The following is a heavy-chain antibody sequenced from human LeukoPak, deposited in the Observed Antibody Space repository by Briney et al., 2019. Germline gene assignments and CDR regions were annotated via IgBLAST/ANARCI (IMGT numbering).Heavy chain of an antibody. V-gene: IGHV3-23*01. Sequence: PGGSMRLSCAASRFTFSSYAMNWARQAPGKGLEWVSTITGSGGDTYYADSVKGRFTISGDNSKNKLYLQMNSLRAEDMAIYYCATDPYVGGGYHFDSWGQGSLVTVSS. CDR1: RFTFSSYA. CDR2: ITGSGGDT. D-gene: IGHD3-22*01. J-gene: IGHJ4*02. CDR3: ATDPYVGGGYHFDS.